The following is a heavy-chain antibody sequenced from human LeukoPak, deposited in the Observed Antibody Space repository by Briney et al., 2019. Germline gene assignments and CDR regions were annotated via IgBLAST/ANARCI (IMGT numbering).Heavy chain of an antibody. V-gene: IGHV3-11*01. CDR1: GFSFSDYY. CDR2: INQNSYTM. D-gene: IGHD5-12*01. J-gene: IGHJ4*02. Sequence: GGSLRLSCTASGFSFSDYYMTWIRQAPGKGLEWISNINQNSYTMYYADSVKGRFTISRDNAKSSLYLHMNSLRVEDTAVYYCARDRRSPHSAYAWGHLDSWGQGTLVAVSS. CDR3: ARDRRSPHSAYAWGHLDS.